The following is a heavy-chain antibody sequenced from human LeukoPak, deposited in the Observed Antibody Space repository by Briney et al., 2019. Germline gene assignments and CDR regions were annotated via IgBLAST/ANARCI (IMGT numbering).Heavy chain of an antibody. V-gene: IGHV1-69*13. CDR1: GGTFSSYA. CDR2: IIPIFGTA. D-gene: IGHD2-2*01. J-gene: IGHJ6*03. Sequence: SVKVSCKASGGTFSSYAISWVRQAPGQGLEWMGGIIPIFGTANYAQKFQGRVTITADESTSTAYMELSSLRSEDTAVYYCAVVVVPAATSYYYYMDVWGKGTTVTVSS. CDR3: AVVVVPAATSYYYYMDV.